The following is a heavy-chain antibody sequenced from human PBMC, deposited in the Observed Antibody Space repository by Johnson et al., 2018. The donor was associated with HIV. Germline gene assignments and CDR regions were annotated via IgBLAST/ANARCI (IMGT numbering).Heavy chain of an antibody. Sequence: QMQLVESGGGVVQPGRSLRLSCAASGFTFSDYYMSWIRQAPGKGLEWVSYISSSGSTIYYADSVKGRFTISRDNAKNSLYLQMNSLRAEDTAVYYCARDLVPYYYDSSGYSYAFDIWGQGTMVTVSS. CDR2: ISSSGSTI. V-gene: IGHV3-11*04. CDR3: ARDLVPYYYDSSGYSYAFDI. J-gene: IGHJ3*02. CDR1: GFTFSDYY. D-gene: IGHD3-22*01.